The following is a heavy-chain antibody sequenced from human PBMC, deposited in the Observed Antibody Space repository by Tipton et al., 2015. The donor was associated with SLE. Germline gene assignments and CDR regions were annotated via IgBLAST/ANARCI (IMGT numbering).Heavy chain of an antibody. Sequence: TLSLTCTVSGGSISTSTYYWGWIRQPPGKGLEWIGNIYNVGTTYYNPSLKSRVTISVDTSKNQFSLKLNSVTAADTAVYYCANSLAVLPRTMYWGQGTLVTVSS. J-gene: IGHJ4*02. V-gene: IGHV4-39*01. CDR2: IYNVGTT. CDR3: ANSLAVLPRTMY. CDR1: GGSISTSTYY. D-gene: IGHD6-19*01.